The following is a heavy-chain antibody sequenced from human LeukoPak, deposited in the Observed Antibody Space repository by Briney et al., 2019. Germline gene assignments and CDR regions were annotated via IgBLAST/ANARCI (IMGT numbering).Heavy chain of an antibody. CDR2: ISGSGGST. D-gene: IGHD4-17*01. CDR1: GFTFSSYA. Sequence: GGSLRLSCTASGFTFSSYAMTWVRQAPGKGLEWVSAISGSGGSTYYADSVKGRFTISRDNSKNTLYLQMNSLRVEDTAVYYCAKVAPMTTVTIYSDYWGQGTLVTVSS. CDR3: AKVAPMTTVTIYSDY. J-gene: IGHJ4*02. V-gene: IGHV3-23*01.